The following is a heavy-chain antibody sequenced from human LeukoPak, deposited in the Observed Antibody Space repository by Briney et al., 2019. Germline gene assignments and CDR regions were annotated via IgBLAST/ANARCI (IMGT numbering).Heavy chain of an antibody. J-gene: IGHJ4*02. CDR1: GFTFSTYS. V-gene: IGHV3-48*01. CDR3: ARDFCNTTSCRFDY. D-gene: IGHD2-2*01. CDR2: ISNSSSTI. Sequence: GGSLRLSCAASGFTFSTYSMNWVRQAPGKGLEWVSYISNSSSTIYYADSVKGRFTISRDNAKNSLYLQMNSLRAEDTAVYYCARDFCNTTSCRFDYWGQGTLVTVSS.